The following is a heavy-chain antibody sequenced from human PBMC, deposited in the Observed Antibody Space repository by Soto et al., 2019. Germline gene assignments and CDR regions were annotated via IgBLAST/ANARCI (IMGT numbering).Heavy chain of an antibody. J-gene: IGHJ4*02. CDR2: IYHSGST. Sequence: TLSLTCAVSGGSISSSNCWSWVRQPPVKGLEWIGEIYHSGSTNYNPSLKSRVTISVDKSKNQFSLKLSSVTAADTAVYYCARVAVAGTRVDYWGQGTLVTVSS. CDR1: GGSISSSNC. D-gene: IGHD6-19*01. CDR3: ARVAVAGTRVDY. V-gene: IGHV4-4*02.